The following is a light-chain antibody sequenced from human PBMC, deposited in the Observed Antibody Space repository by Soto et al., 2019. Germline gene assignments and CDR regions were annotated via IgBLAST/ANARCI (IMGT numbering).Light chain of an antibody. CDR2: DVS. V-gene: IGLV2-11*01. J-gene: IGLJ2*01. Sequence: QSALTQPRSVSGSPGQSVTISCTGTSSDVGGYNYVSWYQQHPGKAPKLMIYDVSKRPSGVPDRFSGSKSGNTASLTISGRKAEDEADYYCCSYAGSYLVVFGGGTKLTVL. CDR3: CSYAGSYLVV. CDR1: SSDVGGYNY.